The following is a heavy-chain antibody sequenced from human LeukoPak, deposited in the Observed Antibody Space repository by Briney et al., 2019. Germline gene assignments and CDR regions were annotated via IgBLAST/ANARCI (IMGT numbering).Heavy chain of an antibody. CDR2: IKEDGSQK. CDR3: VSQQVVPH. CDR1: RFTFSNYW. Sequence: PGGSLRLSCVASRFTFSNYWMSWVRQAPGKGLEWVANIKEDGSQKDYVDSVKGRFTISRDNAKNSVYLQMNSLRVEDTAVYYCVSQQVVPHWGQGTRVTVSS. V-gene: IGHV3-7*01. J-gene: IGHJ4*02. D-gene: IGHD6-13*01.